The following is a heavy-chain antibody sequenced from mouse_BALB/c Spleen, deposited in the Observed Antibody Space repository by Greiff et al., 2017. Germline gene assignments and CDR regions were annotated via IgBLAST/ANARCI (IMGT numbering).Heavy chain of an antibody. J-gene: IGHJ4*01. CDR1: GYSFTSYW. D-gene: IGHD1-2*01. CDR2: IYPGNSDT. Sequence: EVQLQQSGTVLARPGASVKMSCKASGYSFTSYWMHWVKQRPGQGLEWIGAIYPGNSDTSYNQKFKGKAKLTAVTSASTAYMELSSLTNEDSAVYYCTRDGLYGYYAIDYWGQGTSVTVSA. CDR3: TRDGLYGYYAIDY. V-gene: IGHV1-5*01.